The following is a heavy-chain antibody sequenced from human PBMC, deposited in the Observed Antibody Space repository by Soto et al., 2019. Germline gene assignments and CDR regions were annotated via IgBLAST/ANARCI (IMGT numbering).Heavy chain of an antibody. J-gene: IGHJ4*02. CDR2: INHSGST. CDR3: ARGNTGSIHYYY. D-gene: IGHD2-8*02. CDR1: GGSFSGYY. V-gene: IGHV4-34*01. Sequence: SETLSLTCAVYGGSFSGYYWSWIRQPPGKGLEWIGEINHSGSTNYNPSLKSRVTISVDTSKNQFSLKLSSVTAADTAVYYCARGNTGSIHYYYWGQGTLVTVSS.